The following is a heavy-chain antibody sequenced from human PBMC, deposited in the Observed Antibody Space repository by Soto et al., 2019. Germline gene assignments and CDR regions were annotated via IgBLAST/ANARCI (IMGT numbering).Heavy chain of an antibody. CDR1: GLPFSSYG. J-gene: IGHJ2*01. CDR3: TKSPRGGALGHCYLDL. Sequence: EVQLLESGGGLVQPGGSLRLSCAGTGLPFSSYGMSWVRQAPGKGLEWVSAITGSGGSTNYADSVRGRLSISRDNSKSTLYMQLNSLRHSDAAIYSCTKSPRGGALGHCYLDLWRLGTLVTV. D-gene: IGHD3-10*01. CDR2: ITGSGGST. V-gene: IGHV3-23*01.